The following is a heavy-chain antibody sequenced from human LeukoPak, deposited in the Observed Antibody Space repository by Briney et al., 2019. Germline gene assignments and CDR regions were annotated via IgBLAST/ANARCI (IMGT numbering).Heavy chain of an antibody. V-gene: IGHV3-23*01. CDR2: ISGSSDDT. CDR1: GFTFSSYA. J-gene: IGHJ4*02. D-gene: IGHD6-19*01. Sequence: GGSLRLSCAAPGFTFSSYAMSWVRQAPGKGLEWVSAISGSSDDTFYADSVKGRFTISRDNSRNTLYLQMNSLRAEDTAVYYCARVFSGWPRYWGQGTLVTVSS. CDR3: ARVFSGWPRY.